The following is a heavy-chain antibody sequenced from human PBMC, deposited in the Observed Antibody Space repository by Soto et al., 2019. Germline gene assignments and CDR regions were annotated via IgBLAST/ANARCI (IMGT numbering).Heavy chain of an antibody. CDR3: AREGSGYSYGLTQVDY. CDR1: GYTFTGYY. CDR2: INPNSGGT. J-gene: IGHJ4*02. Sequence: QVQLVQSGAEVKKPGASVKVSCKASGYTFTGYYMHWVRQAPGQGLEWLGWINPNSGGTNYAQKFQGRVTLTRDTSISTAYMELSRLRSDDTAGYYCAREGSGYSYGLTQVDYWGQGTLVTVSS. V-gene: IGHV1-2*02. D-gene: IGHD5-18*01.